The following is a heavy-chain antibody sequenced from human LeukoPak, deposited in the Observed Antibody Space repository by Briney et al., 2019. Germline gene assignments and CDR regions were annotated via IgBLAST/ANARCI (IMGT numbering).Heavy chain of an antibody. CDR1: GDSISSGDYY. CDR2: IYYSAST. V-gene: IGHV4-31*03. J-gene: IGHJ4*02. CDR3: ARVREATIAPFFDY. D-gene: IGHD6-13*01. Sequence: SETLSLTCTVSGDSISSGDYYWTWIRQHPGKGLEWIGCIYYSASTYYNLSLKSRVTISADTSKTHFSLKLSSVTAADTAVYYCARVREATIAPFFDYWGQGILVTVSS.